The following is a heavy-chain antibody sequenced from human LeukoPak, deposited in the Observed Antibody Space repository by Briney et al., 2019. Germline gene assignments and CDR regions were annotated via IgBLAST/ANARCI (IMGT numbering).Heavy chain of an antibody. CDR1: GFTFSAYA. D-gene: IGHD3-22*01. CDR2: ISGSGGST. Sequence: GGSLRLSCAASGFTFSAYAMHWIRQAPGKGLEWVSAISGSGGSTYYADSVKGRFTISRDNSKNTLYLQMNSLRAEDTAVYYCAKGNTYYYDSSGQWGQGTLVTVSS. J-gene: IGHJ4*02. CDR3: AKGNTYYYDSSGQ. V-gene: IGHV3-23*01.